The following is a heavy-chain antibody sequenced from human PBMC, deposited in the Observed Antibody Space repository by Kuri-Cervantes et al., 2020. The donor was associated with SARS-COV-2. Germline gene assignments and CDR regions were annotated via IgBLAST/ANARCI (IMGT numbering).Heavy chain of an antibody. V-gene: IGHV1-46*01. Sequence: ASVKVSCKASGYTFTSYYMHWVRQAPGQGLEWMGIINPSGGSTSYAQKFQGRVTMTRDTSTSTVYMELSSLRSEDTAVYYCARDIGPSYDFWSEGSRWFDPWGQGTLVTVSS. CDR2: INPSGGST. D-gene: IGHD3-3*01. CDR3: ARDIGPSYDFWSEGSRWFDP. CDR1: GYTFTSYY. J-gene: IGHJ5*02.